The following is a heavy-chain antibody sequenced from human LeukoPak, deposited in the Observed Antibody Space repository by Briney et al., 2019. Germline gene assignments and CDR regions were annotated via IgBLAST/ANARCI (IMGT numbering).Heavy chain of an antibody. Sequence: PSGTLSLTCAVSGGSISSSIWWSWVRQSPGKGLEWIGEMYHSGSTNYNPSLKSRVTISVDTSKNQFSLKLSSVTAADTAVYYCARGKQQLARFDYWGQGTLVTVSS. J-gene: IGHJ4*02. D-gene: IGHD6-13*01. CDR2: MYHSGST. V-gene: IGHV4-4*02. CDR1: GGSISSSIW. CDR3: ARGKQQLARFDY.